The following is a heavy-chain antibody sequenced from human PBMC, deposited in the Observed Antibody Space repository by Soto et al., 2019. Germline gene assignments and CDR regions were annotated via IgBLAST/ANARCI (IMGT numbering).Heavy chain of an antibody. J-gene: IGHJ1*01. CDR2: INADNGNT. Sequence: PSVKVSCKASGDTFTSYGLHWVRQAPGQRLEWMGWINADNGNTKYSQKFQGRVTITKDTSASTAYMELSSLRSEDTSVDYRARVSYTLFVPGAQGISVQ. CDR1: GDTFTSYG. V-gene: IGHV1-3*01. D-gene: IGHD6-6*01. CDR3: ARVSYTLFVPGAQGISVQ.